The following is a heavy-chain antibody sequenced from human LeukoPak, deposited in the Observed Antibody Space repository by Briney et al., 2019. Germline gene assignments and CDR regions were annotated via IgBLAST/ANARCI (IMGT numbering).Heavy chain of an antibody. CDR1: GGSISSGSYY. Sequence: SETLSLTCTVSGGSISSGSYYWSWIRQPAGKGLEWIGRIYTSGSTNYNPSLKSRVTISLDTSKNQFSLKLSSVTAADTAVYYCARGGYYYLDVWGKGTTVAVSS. CDR2: IYTSGST. CDR3: ARGGYYYLDV. V-gene: IGHV4-61*02. D-gene: IGHD3-16*01. J-gene: IGHJ6*03.